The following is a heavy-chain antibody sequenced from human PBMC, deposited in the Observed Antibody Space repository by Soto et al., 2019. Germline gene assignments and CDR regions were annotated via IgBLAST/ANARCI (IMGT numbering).Heavy chain of an antibody. CDR1: GGTFSSYA. CDR2: IIPIFGTA. V-gene: IGHV1-69*01. CDR3: ARDTDKYSSSYTSVLRFDY. J-gene: IGHJ4*02. D-gene: IGHD6-6*01. Sequence: QVQLVQSGAEVKKPGSSVKVSCKASGGTFSSYAISWVRQAPGQGLEWMGGIIPIFGTANYAQKFQGRVTITADESTSTAYMELGSLRSEDTAVYYCARDTDKYSSSYTSVLRFDYWGQGTLVTVSS.